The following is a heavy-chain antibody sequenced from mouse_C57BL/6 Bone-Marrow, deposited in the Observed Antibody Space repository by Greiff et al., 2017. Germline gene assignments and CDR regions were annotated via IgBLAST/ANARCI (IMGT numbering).Heavy chain of an antibody. J-gene: IGHJ3*01. CDR3: ARGIYYDYGAWFAY. Sequence: EVQLQQSGPELVKPGASVKISCKDSGYTFTDYYMNWVKQSHGKSLEWIGDINPNNGGTSYNQKFKGKATLTVDKSSSTAYMELRSLTSEDSAVYYCARGIYYDYGAWFAYWGQGTLVTVSA. CDR1: GYTFTDYY. V-gene: IGHV1-26*01. CDR2: INPNNGGT. D-gene: IGHD2-4*01.